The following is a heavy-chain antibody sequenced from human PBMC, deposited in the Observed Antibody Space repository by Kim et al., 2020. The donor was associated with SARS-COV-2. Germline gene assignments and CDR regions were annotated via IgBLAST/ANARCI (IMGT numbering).Heavy chain of an antibody. CDR3: AKRICSSTSCSMGYWYFDL. CDR2: ITASGGGT. V-gene: IGHV3-23*01. J-gene: IGHJ2*01. Sequence: GGSLRLSCAASGFTFSSYAMTWVRQAPGKGLEWVSSITASGGGTFYADSVKGRFTISRDNSKNTVYLQMNSLRAEDTAVYYCAKRICSSTSCSMGYWYFDLWGRGTLVTVSS. CDR1: GFTFSSYA. D-gene: IGHD2-2*01.